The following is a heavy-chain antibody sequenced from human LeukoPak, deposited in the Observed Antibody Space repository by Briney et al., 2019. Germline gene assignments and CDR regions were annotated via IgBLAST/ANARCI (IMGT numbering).Heavy chain of an antibody. CDR1: GASIRSGDYY. CDR2: IYDSGST. V-gene: IGHV4-30-4*01. CDR3: ARDCSGGSCYGAFDI. J-gene: IGHJ3*02. D-gene: IGHD2-15*01. Sequence: SETLSLTCTVSGASIRSGDYYWSWIRQPPGKGLEWIGYIYDSGSTYYNPSLKSRITIPVDTSENRFSLKLSSVTATDTAVYYCARDCSGGSCYGAFDIWGQGTMVTVSS.